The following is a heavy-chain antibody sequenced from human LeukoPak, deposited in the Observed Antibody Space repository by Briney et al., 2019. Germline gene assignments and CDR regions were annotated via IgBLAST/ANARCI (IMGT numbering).Heavy chain of an antibody. D-gene: IGHD2-2*02. J-gene: IGHJ6*03. CDR2: IYPGDSDT. V-gene: IGHV5-51*01. Sequence: GESLKISCKGSGYSFTSYWIGWVRQMPGKGLEWMGIIYPGDSDTRYSPSFQGQVTISADKSISTAYLQWSSLKASDTAMYYCARLIYCSSTSCYNYYYYYMDVWGKGTTVTVSS. CDR1: GYSFTSYW. CDR3: ARLIYCSSTSCYNYYYYYMDV.